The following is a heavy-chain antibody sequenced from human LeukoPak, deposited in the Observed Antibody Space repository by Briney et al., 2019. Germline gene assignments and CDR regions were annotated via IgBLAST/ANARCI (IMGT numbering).Heavy chain of an antibody. Sequence: SETLPLTCTVSGGSISSYYWSWIRQPPGKGLEWIGYIYYSGSTNYNPSLKSRVTISVDTSKNQFSPKLRSVTAADTAVYYCARERLGAFDIWGQGTMVTVSS. CDR2: IYYSGST. D-gene: IGHD1-1*01. CDR1: GGSISSYY. V-gene: IGHV4-59*01. J-gene: IGHJ3*02. CDR3: ARERLGAFDI.